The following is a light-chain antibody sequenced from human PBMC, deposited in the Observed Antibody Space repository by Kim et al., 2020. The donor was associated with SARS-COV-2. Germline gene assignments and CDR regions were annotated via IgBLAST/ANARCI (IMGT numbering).Light chain of an antibody. Sequence: DIQLTQSPSTLSASLGDSVTITCRASQSITKSLAWYQQKPGEAPKLLIYKASTLYSGVPSRFSGSGSGTAFTLTISSLQPDDLATYFCHQLDNYSHTCGQGNNLEL. CDR2: KAS. J-gene: IGKJ2*01. CDR3: HQLDNYSHT. V-gene: IGKV1-5*03. CDR1: QSITKS.